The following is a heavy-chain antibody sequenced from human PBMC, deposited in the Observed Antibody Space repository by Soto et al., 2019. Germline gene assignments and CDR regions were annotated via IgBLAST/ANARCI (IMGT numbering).Heavy chain of an antibody. CDR1: GYRFTTQP. Sequence: ASVKVSCKASGYRFTTQPIHWVRQAPGQGLEWMGWINSGNGYTQYSQKFQGRVTITRDTSASTAYMELSSLRSEDTALYYCASRPDLGGGHFDYWGQGTLVTVAS. J-gene: IGHJ4*02. CDR2: INSGNGYT. CDR3: ASRPDLGGGHFDY. D-gene: IGHD3-16*01. V-gene: IGHV1-3*01.